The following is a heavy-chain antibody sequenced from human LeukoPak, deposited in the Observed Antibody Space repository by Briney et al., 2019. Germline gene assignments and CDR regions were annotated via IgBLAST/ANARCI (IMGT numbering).Heavy chain of an antibody. Sequence: ASVKFSCKASGYSFGIYGISWVRQAPGQGLEWMAWIRPYDGHTNYAQNLHARVTLTADMSTSTVYMEMFSLRSDDTAVYYCVRDGGAESPTTDYWGQGTLVTVSS. CDR1: GYSFGIYG. D-gene: IGHD3-16*01. J-gene: IGHJ4*02. CDR3: VRDGGAESPTTDY. V-gene: IGHV1-18*04. CDR2: IRPYDGHT.